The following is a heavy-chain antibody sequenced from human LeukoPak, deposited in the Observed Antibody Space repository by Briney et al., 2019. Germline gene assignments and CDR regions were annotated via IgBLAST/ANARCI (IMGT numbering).Heavy chain of an antibody. CDR3: ARISIHDAFDI. D-gene: IGHD6-6*01. CDR2: ISGSSDYT. V-gene: IGHV3-11*06. J-gene: IGHJ3*02. Sequence: GGSLRLSCAASGFTFSDYYMSWIRQAPGKGLEWVSYISGSSDYTNYADSVKGRFTISRDNAKNSLYLQMNSLRAEDTAVYYCARISIHDAFDIWGQGTMVTVSS. CDR1: GFTFSDYY.